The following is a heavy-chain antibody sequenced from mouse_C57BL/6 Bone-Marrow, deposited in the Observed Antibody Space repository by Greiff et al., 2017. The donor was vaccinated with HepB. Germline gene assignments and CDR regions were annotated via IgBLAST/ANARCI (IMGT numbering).Heavy chain of an antibody. Sequence: EVKLEESGGGLVQPGGSMKLSCAASGFTFSDAWMDWVRQSPEKGLEWVAEIRNKANNHATYYAESVKGRFTISRDDSKSSVYLQMNSLRAEDTGIYYCTAYDGYSYWYFDVWGTGTTVTVSS. D-gene: IGHD2-3*01. CDR1: GFTFSDAW. J-gene: IGHJ1*03. CDR2: IRNKANNHAT. CDR3: TAYDGYSYWYFDV. V-gene: IGHV6-6*01.